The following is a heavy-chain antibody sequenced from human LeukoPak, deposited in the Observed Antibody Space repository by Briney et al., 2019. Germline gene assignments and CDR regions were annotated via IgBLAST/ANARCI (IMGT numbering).Heavy chain of an antibody. D-gene: IGHD3-10*01. CDR1: GGTFSSYA. CDR2: IIPILGIA. Sequence: GASVKVSCTASGGTFSSYAISWVRQAPGQGLEWMGRIIPILGIANYAQKFQGRVTITADKSTSTAYMELSSLRSEDTAVYYCARDRVRGVISYYYGMDVWGQGTTVTVSS. V-gene: IGHV1-69*04. CDR3: ARDRVRGVISYYYGMDV. J-gene: IGHJ6*02.